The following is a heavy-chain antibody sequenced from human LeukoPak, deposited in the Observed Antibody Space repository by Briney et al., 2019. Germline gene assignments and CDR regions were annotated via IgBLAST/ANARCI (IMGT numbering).Heavy chain of an antibody. D-gene: IGHD3-16*01. CDR2: VGGSAGGT. V-gene: IGHV3-23*01. J-gene: IGHJ5*02. Sequence: PGGSLRLSCAASGFSFSTYGMSWVRQAPGKGLEWVSDVGGSAGGTYYADSVKGRFTISRDNSKNTLSLQMNSLGAEDTAVYYCVKEAFYAAGTYYDSWSEGTLVTVYS. CDR3: VKEAFYAAGTYYDS. CDR1: GFSFSTYG.